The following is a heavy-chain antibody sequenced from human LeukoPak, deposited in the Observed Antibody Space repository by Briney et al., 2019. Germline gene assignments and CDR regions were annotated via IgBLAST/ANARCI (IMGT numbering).Heavy chain of an antibody. CDR2: INPNSGGT. CDR1: GYTFTGYY. Sequence: ASVKVSCKASGYTFTGYYMHWVRQAPGQGLEWMGWINPNSGGTNYAQKFQGRVTMTRDTSISTAYMELSRLRSDDTAVYYCARGDYYDSSGYWALFDYWGQGTLVTVSS. V-gene: IGHV1-2*02. J-gene: IGHJ4*02. D-gene: IGHD3-22*01. CDR3: ARGDYYDSSGYWALFDY.